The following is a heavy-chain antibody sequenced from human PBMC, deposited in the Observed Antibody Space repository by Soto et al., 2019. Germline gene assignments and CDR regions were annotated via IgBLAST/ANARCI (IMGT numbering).Heavy chain of an antibody. Sequence: SETLSLTCTVSGGSISSSSYYWGWIRQPPGKGLEWIGSIYYSGSTYYNPSLKSRVTISVDTSKNQFSLKLSSVTAADTAVYYCASIVALPKPYYYYYGMDVWGQGTTVTVSS. CDR3: ASIVALPKPYYYYYGMDV. CDR2: IYYSGST. CDR1: GGSISSSSYY. V-gene: IGHV4-39*07. D-gene: IGHD5-12*01. J-gene: IGHJ6*02.